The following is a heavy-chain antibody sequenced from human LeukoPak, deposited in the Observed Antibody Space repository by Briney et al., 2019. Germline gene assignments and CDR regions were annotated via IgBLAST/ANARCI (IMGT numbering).Heavy chain of an antibody. V-gene: IGHV3-53*04. D-gene: IGHD1-26*01. CDR1: GFTFSSNY. Sequence: GGSLRLSCAASGFTFSSNYMSWVRQAPGKGLEWVSVIYSGGSTYYSDSVKGRFTISRHNSRNTLYLQMNSLRAEDTAVYYCARGVGYFDYWGQGTLVTVSS. CDR2: IYSGGST. CDR3: ARGVGYFDY. J-gene: IGHJ4*02.